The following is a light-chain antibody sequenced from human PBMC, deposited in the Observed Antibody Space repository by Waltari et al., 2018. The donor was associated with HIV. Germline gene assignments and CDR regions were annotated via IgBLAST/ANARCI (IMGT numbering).Light chain of an antibody. CDR1: SSDVGYYNY. Sequence: QSALTQPASVSGSPGQSITIPCTGTSSDVGYYNYVSWYQQHPVNAPKLLIYEFGNRHIGRSDRFSSSKSGNTASLTSSGLQAEDEADYYCSSHTSANTLAFGGGTKLTVL. CDR2: EFG. CDR3: SSHTSANTLA. J-gene: IGLJ2*01. V-gene: IGLV2-14*01.